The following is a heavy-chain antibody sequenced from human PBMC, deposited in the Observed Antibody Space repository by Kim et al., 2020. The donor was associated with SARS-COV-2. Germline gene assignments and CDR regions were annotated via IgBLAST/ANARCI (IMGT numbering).Heavy chain of an antibody. CDR3: ARVTDYGGDTLDY. Sequence: YADFVKGRFTISRENSKNTLYLQMNSLRPEDTAVYYCARVTDYGGDTLDYWGQGTLVTVSS. J-gene: IGHJ4*02. V-gene: IGHV3-30*01. D-gene: IGHD4-17*01.